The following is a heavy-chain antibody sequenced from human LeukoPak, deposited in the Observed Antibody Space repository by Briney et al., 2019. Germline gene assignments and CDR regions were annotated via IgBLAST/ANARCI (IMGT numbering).Heavy chain of an antibody. CDR2: IYPGDSDT. CDR1: GYSFTSYW. Sequence: GESLKISCKGSGYSFTSYWIGWVRQMSGKGLEWMGIIYPGDSDTRYSPSFQGQVTISADKSISTAYLQWSSLKASDTAMYYCALSPGSPQDAFDIWGQGTMVTVSS. V-gene: IGHV5-51*01. CDR3: ALSPGSPQDAFDI. J-gene: IGHJ3*02. D-gene: IGHD1-26*01.